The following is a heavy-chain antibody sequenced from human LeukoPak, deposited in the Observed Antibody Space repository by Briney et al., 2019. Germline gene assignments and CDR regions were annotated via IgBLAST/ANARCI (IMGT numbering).Heavy chain of an antibody. V-gene: IGHV3-23*01. CDR2: TSSSDSGK. D-gene: IGHD3-9*01. CDR1: GFTLSSYA. CDR3: AKDRGVLRYFDWPRRLDGPFDY. Sequence: PGGSLRLPCVVSGFTLSSYAMSWVRQAPGKGLEWVAATSSSDSGKYHADSVRGRFTISRDNSKNTLYLQMNSLRAEDTAVYYCAKDRGVLRYFDWPRRLDGPFDYWGQGTLVTVSS. J-gene: IGHJ4*02.